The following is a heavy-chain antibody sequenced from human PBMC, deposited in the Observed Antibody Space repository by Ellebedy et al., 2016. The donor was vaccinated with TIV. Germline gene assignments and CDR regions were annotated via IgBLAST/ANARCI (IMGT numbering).Heavy chain of an antibody. D-gene: IGHD4-11*01. CDR2: IKSDGSST. CDR3: ARDRGDYSISGP. Sequence: GGSLRLXXVASGFTFGRYWMHWVRQAPGNKLVWVSHIKSDGSSTTYADSVKGRFTTSRDNARNTLYLQMNSLRGEDTAVYFCARDRGDYSISGPWGQGTLVTVSS. V-gene: IGHV3-74*01. CDR1: GFTFGRYW. J-gene: IGHJ5*02.